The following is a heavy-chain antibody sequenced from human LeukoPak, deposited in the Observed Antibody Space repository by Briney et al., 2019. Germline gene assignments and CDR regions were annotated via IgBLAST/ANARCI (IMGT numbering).Heavy chain of an antibody. Sequence: SVKVSCKASGGTFSSYAINWVRQAPGQGLEWMGGLIPIFGTANYAQKFQDRVTITADESTSTAYMELSSLRSEDTAIYYCASRLYCSNTRCRNFPFAYWGQGTLVTVSS. V-gene: IGHV1-69*13. D-gene: IGHD2-2*01. CDR1: GGTFSSYA. J-gene: IGHJ4*02. CDR2: LIPIFGTA. CDR3: ASRLYCSNTRCRNFPFAY.